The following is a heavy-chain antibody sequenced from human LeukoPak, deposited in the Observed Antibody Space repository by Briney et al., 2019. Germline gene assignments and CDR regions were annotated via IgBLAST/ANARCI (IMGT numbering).Heavy chain of an antibody. CDR3: ARDLLVRGVISLNY. CDR1: GFTFSSYW. J-gene: IGHJ4*02. Sequence: PGGSLRLSCAASGFTFSSYWMSWVRQAPGKGLEWVANIKQDGSEKYYVDSVKGRFTISRDNAKNSLYLQMNSLRAEDTAVYYCARDLLVRGVISLNYWGQGTLVTVSS. V-gene: IGHV3-7*01. D-gene: IGHD3-10*01. CDR2: IKQDGSEK.